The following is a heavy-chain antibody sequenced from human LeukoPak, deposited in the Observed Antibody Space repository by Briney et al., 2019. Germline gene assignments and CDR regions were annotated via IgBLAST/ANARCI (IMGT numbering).Heavy chain of an antibody. V-gene: IGHV3-7*01. CDR3: ARDEVWEQLVDY. D-gene: IGHD6-13*01. CDR1: GFTFSSYE. Sequence: GGSLRLSCAASGFTFSSYEMNWVRQAPGKGLEWVANIKQDGSEKYYVDSVKGRFTISRDNAKNSLYLQMNSLRAEDTAVYYCARDEVWEQLVDYWGQGTLVTVSS. J-gene: IGHJ4*02. CDR2: IKQDGSEK.